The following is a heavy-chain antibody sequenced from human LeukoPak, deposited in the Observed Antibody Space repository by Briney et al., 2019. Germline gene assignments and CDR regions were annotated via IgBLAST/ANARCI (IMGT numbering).Heavy chain of an antibody. D-gene: IGHD5-24*01. CDR1: GFTFSSYS. V-gene: IGHV3-21*01. J-gene: IGHJ4*02. CDR2: ISSSSSYI. CDR3: ARAGGKATAHFDY. Sequence: GGSLRLSCAASGFTFSSYSMNWVRQAPGKGLEWVSSISSSSSYIYYADTVKGRFTISRDNAKNSLYLQMNSLRAEDTAVYYCARAGGKATAHFDYWGQGTLVTVSS.